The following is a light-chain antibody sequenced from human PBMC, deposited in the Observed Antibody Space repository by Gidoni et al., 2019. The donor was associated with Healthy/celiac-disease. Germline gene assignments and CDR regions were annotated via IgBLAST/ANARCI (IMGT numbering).Light chain of an antibody. Sequence: DIVSIQSPATLSLSPVERATLPCRDSQSVSSYFAWYQQEPGQAPRLLIDDASNRASGNPDRYSGGGSGTDFTLTISSLEPEDFAGYYCKQRSNGPQFTFGPGTKVEIK. CDR1: QSVSSY. J-gene: IGKJ3*01. CDR3: KQRSNGPQFT. CDR2: DAS. V-gene: IGKV3-11*01.